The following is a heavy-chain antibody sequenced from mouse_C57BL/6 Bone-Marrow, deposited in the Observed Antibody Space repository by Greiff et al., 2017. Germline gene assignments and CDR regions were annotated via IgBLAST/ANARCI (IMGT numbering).Heavy chain of an antibody. CDR2: IYPGSGST. CDR1: GYTFTSYW. CDR3: ARREGYGSRYFDV. J-gene: IGHJ1*03. V-gene: IGHV1-55*01. Sequence: QVQLQQPGAELVKPGASVKMSCKASGYTFTSYWITWVKQRPGQGLEWIGDIYPGSGSTNYNEKFKSKATLTADTSSSTAYMQLSSLTSEDSAVYYCARREGYGSRYFDVWGKGTTVTVSS. D-gene: IGHD1-1*01.